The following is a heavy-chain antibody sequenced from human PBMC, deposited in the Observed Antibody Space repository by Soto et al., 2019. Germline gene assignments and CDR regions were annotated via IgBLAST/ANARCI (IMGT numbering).Heavy chain of an antibody. D-gene: IGHD6-13*01. Sequence: ASVKVSCKASGYTFTSHGISWVRQAPGQGLEWMGWISAYNGNTNYAQNLQGRVTMTTDTSTSTAHMELRNLRSDDTAVYYCARERDGSSWSSAECLQHWGQGTLVTVSS. J-gene: IGHJ1*01. CDR3: ARERDGSSWSSAECLQH. CDR2: ISAYNGNT. V-gene: IGHV1-18*01. CDR1: GYTFTSHG.